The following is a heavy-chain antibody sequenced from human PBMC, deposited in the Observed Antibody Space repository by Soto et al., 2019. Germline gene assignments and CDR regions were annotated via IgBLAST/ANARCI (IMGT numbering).Heavy chain of an antibody. Sequence: ASVKVSCKASGYTFTSYDINWVRQATGQGLEWMGWMNPNSGNTGYAQKFQGRVTMTRNTSISTAYMELSSLRSEDTAVYYCARGISSGWGLPQYAFDIWGQGTMVTVSS. CDR2: MNPNSGNT. J-gene: IGHJ3*02. V-gene: IGHV1-8*01. D-gene: IGHD1-26*01. CDR3: ARGISSGWGLPQYAFDI. CDR1: GYTFTSYD.